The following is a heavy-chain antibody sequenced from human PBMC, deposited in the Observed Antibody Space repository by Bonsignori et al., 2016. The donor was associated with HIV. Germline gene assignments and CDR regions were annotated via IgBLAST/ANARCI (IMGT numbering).Heavy chain of an antibody. CDR2: INHSGST. Sequence: WIRQPPGKGLEWIGEINHSGSTNYNPSLKSRVTISVDTSKNQFSLKLSSVTAADTAVYYCAREHMDIVVVVAANWFDPWGQGTLVTVSS. D-gene: IGHD2-15*01. V-gene: IGHV4-34*01. CDR3: AREHMDIVVVVAANWFDP. J-gene: IGHJ5*02.